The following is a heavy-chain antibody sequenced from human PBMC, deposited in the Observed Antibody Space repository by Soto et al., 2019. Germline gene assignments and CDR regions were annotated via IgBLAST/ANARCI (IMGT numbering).Heavy chain of an antibody. CDR2: ISAYNGNT. D-gene: IGHD2-2*01. CDR3: AREREVPAALYYYYYMDV. CDR1: GYTFTSYG. Sequence: ASVKVSCKASGYTFTSYGISWVRQAPGEGLEWMGWISAYNGNTNYAQKLQGRVTMTTDTSTSTAYMELRSLRSDDTAVYYCAREREVPAALYYYYYMDVWGKGTTVTVYS. V-gene: IGHV1-18*01. J-gene: IGHJ6*03.